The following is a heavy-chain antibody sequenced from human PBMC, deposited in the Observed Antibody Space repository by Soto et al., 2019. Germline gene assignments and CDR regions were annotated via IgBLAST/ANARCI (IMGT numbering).Heavy chain of an antibody. J-gene: IGHJ6*02. V-gene: IGHV1-18*01. CDR3: ARDLLMYSSRWYGSYYYGMDV. Sequence: QVQLVQSGAEVKEPGASVKVSCKAPGYTFTGYGISWVRQAPGQGIEWMGWISAYNGNTNYAQKLQGRVTMTTDTSTSTAYMELRSLRSNDTPVYYCARDLLMYSSRWYGSYYYGMDVWGQGTTVTVSS. D-gene: IGHD6-13*01. CDR1: GYTFTGYG. CDR2: ISAYNGNT.